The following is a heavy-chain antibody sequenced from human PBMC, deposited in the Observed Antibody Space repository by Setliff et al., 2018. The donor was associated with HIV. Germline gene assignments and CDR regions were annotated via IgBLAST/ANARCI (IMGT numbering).Heavy chain of an antibody. Sequence: ASVKVSCKASGYAFTSYHINWVRQATGQGLEWMGWMNPNSGNTGYAQKFQGRVTMTRNTSTDTAYMELSGLRSEDTAVYYCARGAYRRRDGGTYFYQFDFWGRGTLVTVSS. V-gene: IGHV1-8*02. CDR2: MNPNSGNT. CDR3: ARGAYRRRDGGTYFYQFDF. CDR1: GYAFTSYH. D-gene: IGHD1-26*01. J-gene: IGHJ4*02.